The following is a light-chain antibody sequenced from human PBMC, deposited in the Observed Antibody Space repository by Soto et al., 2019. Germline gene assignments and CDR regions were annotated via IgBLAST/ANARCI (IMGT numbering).Light chain of an antibody. V-gene: IGLV2-14*01. J-gene: IGLJ1*01. CDR1: SSDVGGYHY. CDR3: CSYTSANTFV. Sequence: QSALTQPPSASESPGQSVTISCTGTSSDVGGYHYVSWYQHHPGRAPKFMIYEVSNRPSGVSNRFSGSKSGNTASLTISGLQAEDEADYYCCSYTSANTFVFGTGTKVTVL. CDR2: EVS.